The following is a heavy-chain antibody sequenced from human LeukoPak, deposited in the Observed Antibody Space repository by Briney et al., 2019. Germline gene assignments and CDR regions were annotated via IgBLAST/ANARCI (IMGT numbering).Heavy chain of an antibody. Sequence: GGSLRLSCAASGFTFDDYAMYWVRQAPGKGLEWVSGISWNSGSIGYADSVKGRFTISRDNSKNTLYLQMNSLRAEDTAVYYCAKDPYYYDSSGYLGDYWGQGTLVTVSS. J-gene: IGHJ4*02. CDR3: AKDPYYYDSSGYLGDY. D-gene: IGHD3-22*01. CDR2: ISWNSGSI. CDR1: GFTFDDYA. V-gene: IGHV3-9*01.